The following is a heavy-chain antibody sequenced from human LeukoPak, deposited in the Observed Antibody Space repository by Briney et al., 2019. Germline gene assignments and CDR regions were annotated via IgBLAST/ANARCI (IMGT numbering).Heavy chain of an antibody. CDR2: FDPEDGET. J-gene: IGHJ6*02. V-gene: IGHV1-24*01. Sequence: ASVKVSCKVSGYTLTELSMHWVRQAPGKGREWMGGFDPEDGETIYAQKLQGRVTMTEDTSTDTAYMELSGLRSEDTAVYYCATVRHCSSTSCYRFPYGMDVWGQGTTVTVSS. D-gene: IGHD2-2*02. CDR1: GYTLTELS. CDR3: ATVRHCSSTSCYRFPYGMDV.